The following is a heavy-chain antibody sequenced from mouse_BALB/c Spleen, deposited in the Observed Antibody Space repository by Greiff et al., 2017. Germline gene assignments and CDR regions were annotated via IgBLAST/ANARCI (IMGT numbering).Heavy chain of an antibody. CDR2: IRSKSNNYAT. V-gene: IGHV10-1*02. CDR1: GFTFNTYA. J-gene: IGHJ4*01. Sequence: EVKVVESGGGLVQPKGSLKLSCAASGFTFNTYAMNWVRQDPGKGLEWVARIRSKSNNYATYYADSVKDRFTISRDDSQSMLYLQMNNLKTEDTAMYYCVRQRTLYAMDYWGQGTSVTVSS. CDR3: VRQRTLYAMDY.